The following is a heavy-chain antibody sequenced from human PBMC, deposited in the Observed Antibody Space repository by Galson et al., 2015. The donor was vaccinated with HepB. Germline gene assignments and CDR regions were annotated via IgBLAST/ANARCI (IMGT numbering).Heavy chain of an antibody. Sequence: SVKVSCQASGGTFSNHIFSWVRQAPGQGLEWVGGIIPIFGTAYYAQKFQGRLTITTDESTSTAYMELSSLRSDDTAVYYCARAVGIGLGWNNWFDPRGQGSQVIVSS. CDR3: ARAVGIGLGWNNWFDP. CDR1: GGTFSNHI. D-gene: IGHD2-21*01. J-gene: IGHJ5*02. CDR2: IIPIFGTA. V-gene: IGHV1-69*05.